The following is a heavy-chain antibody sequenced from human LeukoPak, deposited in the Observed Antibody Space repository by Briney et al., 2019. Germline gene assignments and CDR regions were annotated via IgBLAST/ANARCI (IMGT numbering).Heavy chain of an antibody. Sequence: ASVKVSCKASGYTFTSYYMHWVRQAPGQGLEWMGIINPSGGSTSYAQKFQGRVTMTRDMSTSTVYMELSSLRSEDTAVYYCARVTLGGSYSGGFDYWGQGTLVTVSS. J-gene: IGHJ4*02. D-gene: IGHD1-26*01. CDR1: GYTFTSYY. V-gene: IGHV1-46*01. CDR3: ARVTLGGSYSGGFDY. CDR2: INPSGGST.